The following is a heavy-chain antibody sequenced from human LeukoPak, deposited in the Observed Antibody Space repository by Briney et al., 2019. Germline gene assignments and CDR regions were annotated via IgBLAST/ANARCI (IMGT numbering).Heavy chain of an antibody. D-gene: IGHD3-22*01. Sequence: GASVKVSCKASGYTFTSYGISWVRQAPGQGLEWMGWISAYNGNTNYAQKLQGRVTMTTDTSTGTAYMELRSLRSDDTAVYYCARDRTYYYDSSGYYYVDYWGQGTLVTVSS. J-gene: IGHJ4*02. V-gene: IGHV1-18*01. CDR1: GYTFTSYG. CDR3: ARDRTYYYDSSGYYYVDY. CDR2: ISAYNGNT.